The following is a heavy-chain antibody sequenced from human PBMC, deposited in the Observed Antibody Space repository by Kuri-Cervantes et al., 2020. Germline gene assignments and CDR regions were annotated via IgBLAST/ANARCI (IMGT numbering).Heavy chain of an antibody. Sequence: GGSLRLSCAASGFTFSYYGKGLVWVSGIGSAVDTYYPGSVKGRFTISRDNSKNTLYLQMNSLRAEDTAVYYCARASTNAFDIWGQGTMVTVSS. J-gene: IGHJ3*02. V-gene: IGHV3-13*01. CDR2: IGSAVDT. D-gene: IGHD2-2*01. CDR3: ARASTNAFDI. CDR1: GFTFSYYG.